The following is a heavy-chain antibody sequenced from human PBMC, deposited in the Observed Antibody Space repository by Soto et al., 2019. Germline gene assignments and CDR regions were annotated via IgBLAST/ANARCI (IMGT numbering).Heavy chain of an antibody. D-gene: IGHD2-2*01. V-gene: IGHV4-34*01. CDR2: INHSGST. CDR1: GGSFSDFY. CDR3: ARGPRVVWVVPTAQRDVFDN. J-gene: IGHJ3*02. Sequence: QVQLQQWGAGLLKPSETLSLTCAVYGGSFSDFYWNFIRQPPGKGLEWIGEINHSGSTNYNPSLKSRVTVSVDTSKHQFSRKLRSVTAADTAVYFCARGPRVVWVVPTAQRDVFDNSGQGTVVTVSS.